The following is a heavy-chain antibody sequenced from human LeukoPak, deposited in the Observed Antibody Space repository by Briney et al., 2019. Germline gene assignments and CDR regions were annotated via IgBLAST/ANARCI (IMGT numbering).Heavy chain of an antibody. V-gene: IGHV4-39*01. CDR3: ARHRRGYSGSMDWFDP. CDR1: GGSISSSSYY. D-gene: IGHD1-26*01. CDR2: IYYSGST. Sequence: SETLSLTCTVSGGSISSSSYYWGWIRQPPGKGLEWIGSIYYSGSTYYNPSLKSRVTISVDTSKNQFSLKLSSVTAADTAVYYCARHRRGYSGSMDWFDPWGQGTLVTVSS. J-gene: IGHJ5*02.